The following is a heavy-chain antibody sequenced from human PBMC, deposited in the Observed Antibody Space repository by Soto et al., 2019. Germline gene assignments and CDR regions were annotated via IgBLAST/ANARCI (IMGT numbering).Heavy chain of an antibody. Sequence: QVQLVQSGAEVKKPGSSVKVSCKASGGTFSSYTISWVRQAPGQGLEWMGRIIPILGIANYAQKFQGRVTITADKSTSTAYMELSSLRSEDTAVYYCARDRRGGSGSYSEWFDPWGQGTLVTVSS. CDR2: IIPILGIA. D-gene: IGHD3-10*01. V-gene: IGHV1-69*08. J-gene: IGHJ5*02. CDR1: GGTFSSYT. CDR3: ARDRRGGSGSYSEWFDP.